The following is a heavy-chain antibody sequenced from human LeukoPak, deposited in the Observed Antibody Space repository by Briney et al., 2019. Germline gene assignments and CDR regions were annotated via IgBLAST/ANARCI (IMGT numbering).Heavy chain of an antibody. CDR3: ARTTMVRGTYYMDV. CDR1: GGSISSYY. CDR2: IYTSGST. Sequence: SETLSLTCTVSGGSISSYYWSWIRQPAGKGLEWIGRIYTSGSTNYNPSLKSRVTMSVDTSKNQFSLKLSSVTAADTAVYCARTTMVRGTYYMDVWGKGTTVTISS. J-gene: IGHJ6*03. D-gene: IGHD3-10*01. V-gene: IGHV4-4*07.